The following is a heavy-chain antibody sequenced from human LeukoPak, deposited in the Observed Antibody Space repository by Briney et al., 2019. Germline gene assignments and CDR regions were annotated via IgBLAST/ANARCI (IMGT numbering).Heavy chain of an antibody. Sequence: GGSLRLSCAASGFTFSSYAMSWVRQAPGKGLEWVPIISGSDGSAYYADSVKGRFTISRDNSKNTLYLQMNSLRAEDTAVYYCAKAGAVVVVAAKYFDYWGQGTLVTVSS. J-gene: IGHJ4*02. CDR2: ISGSDGSA. CDR1: GFTFSSYA. V-gene: IGHV3-23*01. CDR3: AKAGAVVVVAAKYFDY. D-gene: IGHD2-15*01.